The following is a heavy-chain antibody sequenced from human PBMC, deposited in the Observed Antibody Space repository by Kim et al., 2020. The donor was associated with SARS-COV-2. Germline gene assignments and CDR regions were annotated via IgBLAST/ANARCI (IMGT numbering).Heavy chain of an antibody. D-gene: IGHD2-15*01. V-gene: IGHV3-30-3*01. CDR2: ISYDGSNK. CDR3: ARGAPGDIVVVVAAFVFDI. J-gene: IGHJ3*02. Sequence: GGSLRLSCAASGFTFSSYAMHWVRQAPGKGLEWVAVISYDGSNKYYADSVKGRFTISRDNSKNTLYLQMNSLRAEDTAVYYCARGAPGDIVVVVAAFVFDIWGQGTMVTVSS. CDR1: GFTFSSYA.